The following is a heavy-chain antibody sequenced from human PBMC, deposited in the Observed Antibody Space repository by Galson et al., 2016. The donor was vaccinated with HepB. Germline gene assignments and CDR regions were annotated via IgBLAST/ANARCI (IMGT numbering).Heavy chain of an antibody. V-gene: IGHV3-23*01. D-gene: IGHD2-15*01. CDR3: ARGTKRFCSGSNCYPLDH. J-gene: IGHJ4*02. CDR2: ITDSGGDT. CDR1: GFTFSTYA. Sequence: SLRLSCAASGFTFSTYAMTWVRQAPGKGLEWVSVITDSGGDTHHADSVKGRFIMSRDNSKNTVYLQMNNLRDEDTAIHFCARGTKRFCSGSNCYPLDHWGQGTLVTVSS.